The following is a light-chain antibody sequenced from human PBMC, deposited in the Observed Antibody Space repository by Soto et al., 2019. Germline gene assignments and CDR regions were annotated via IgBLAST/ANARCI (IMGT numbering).Light chain of an antibody. Sequence: QSVLTQPPSGSGAPGQRVTISCTGSSSNIGAGYDVHWYQQLPGTAPKLLIYGNSNRPSGVPDRFSGSKSGTSASLAITGLQAEDEADYYCQSYDSSLSGFYVFGARTKFAVL. V-gene: IGLV1-40*01. CDR3: QSYDSSLSGFYV. J-gene: IGLJ1*01. CDR2: GNS. CDR1: SSNIGAGYD.